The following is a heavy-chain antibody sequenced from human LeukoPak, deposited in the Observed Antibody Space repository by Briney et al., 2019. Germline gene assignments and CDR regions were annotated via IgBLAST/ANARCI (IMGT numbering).Heavy chain of an antibody. CDR3: ARGVGYGSGSPWYFDY. D-gene: IGHD3-10*01. J-gene: IGHJ4*02. CDR1: GGSFSGYY. V-gene: IGHV4-34*01. Sequence: PSETLSLTCAVCGGSFSGYYWSWIRQPPGKGLEWIGEINHSGSTNYNPSLKSRVTISVDTSKNQFSLKLSSVTAADTAVYYCARGVGYGSGSPWYFDYWGQGTLVTVSS. CDR2: INHSGST.